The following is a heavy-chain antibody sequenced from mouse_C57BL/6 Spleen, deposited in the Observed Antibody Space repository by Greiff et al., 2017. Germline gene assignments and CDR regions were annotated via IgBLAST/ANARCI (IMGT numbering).Heavy chain of an antibody. CDR2: IYPGDGDT. V-gene: IGHV1-82*01. CDR1: GYAFSSSW. D-gene: IGHD2-5*01. Sequence: LVESGASVKISCKASGYAFSSSWMNWVKQRPGKGLEWIGRIYPGDGDTNYNGKFKGKATLTADKSSSTAYMQLSSLTSEDSAVYFCARSYYSNYEASLDYWGQGTTLTVSS. J-gene: IGHJ2*01. CDR3: ARSYYSNYEASLDY.